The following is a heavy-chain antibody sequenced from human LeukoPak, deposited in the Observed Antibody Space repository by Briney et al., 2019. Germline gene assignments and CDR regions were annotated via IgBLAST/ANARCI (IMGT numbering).Heavy chain of an antibody. Sequence: GGSLRLSCAASGFTFNTYSMNWVRQTPGEGLEWVSSISSVGNYIHYADSVKGRFTISRDNSKNTLYLQMNSLRAEDTAVYYCAKTYSSSWYAFDYWGQGTLVTVSS. CDR3: AKTYSSSWYAFDY. CDR1: GFTFNTYS. V-gene: IGHV3-21*04. D-gene: IGHD6-13*01. CDR2: ISSVGNYI. J-gene: IGHJ4*02.